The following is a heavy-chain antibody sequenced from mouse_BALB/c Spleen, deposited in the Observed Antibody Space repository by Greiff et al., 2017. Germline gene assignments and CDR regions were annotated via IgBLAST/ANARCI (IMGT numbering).Heavy chain of an antibody. CDR1: GYTFTSYV. V-gene: IGHV1-14*01. J-gene: IGHJ3*01. D-gene: IGHD2-4*01. CDR2: INPYNDGT. Sequence: EVQLQQSGPELVKPGASVKMSCKASGYTFTSYVMHWVKQKPGQGLEWIGYINPYNDGTKYNEKFKGKATLTSDKSSSTAYMELSSLTSEDSAVYYCAPSTMITPFAYWGQGTLVTVSA. CDR3: APSTMITPFAY.